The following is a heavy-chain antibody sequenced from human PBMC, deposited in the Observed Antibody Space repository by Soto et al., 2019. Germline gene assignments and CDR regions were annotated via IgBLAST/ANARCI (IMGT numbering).Heavy chain of an antibody. V-gene: IGHV4-4*07. D-gene: IGHD1-26*01. Sequence: DTLSLTCTVSCGSIRSYYWSWIRQPAGKALEWVGRIYTSGTTNYNPSLKSRVTILLDTSKNQFSLKLSSVTAADTAVYYCAREGASGFGMDVWGQGTTVTVYS. CDR3: AREGASGFGMDV. CDR1: CGSIRSYY. CDR2: IYTSGTT. J-gene: IGHJ6*02.